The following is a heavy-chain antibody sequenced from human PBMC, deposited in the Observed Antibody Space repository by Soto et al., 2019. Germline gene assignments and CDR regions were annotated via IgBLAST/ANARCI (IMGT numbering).Heavy chain of an antibody. V-gene: IGHV3-48*02. CDR2: INRSSRTI. CDR3: TIGTYYPGDNGYYYFDY. CDR1: GCPMSYHI. J-gene: IGHJ4*02. Sequence: GGSLGRSALSTGCPMSYHIVICVRNDTWKGLEWVSFINRSSRTIYYAESVKGRFTVSRDNAKNSLYLRMDSLRDEDTAVYYCTIGTYYPGDNGYYYFDYWRPGNLVTGS. D-gene: IGHD2-21*01.